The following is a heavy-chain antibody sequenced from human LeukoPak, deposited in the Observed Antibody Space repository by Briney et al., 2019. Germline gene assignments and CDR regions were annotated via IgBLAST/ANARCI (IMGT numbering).Heavy chain of an antibody. J-gene: IGHJ3*02. CDR2: IYYSGST. CDR3: ARDKKGFGSYDAFDI. D-gene: IGHD3-10*01. Sequence: SETLSLTCTVSGGSVSSGSYYWSWIRQPPGKGLEWIGYIYYSGSTNYNPSLKSRVTISVDTSKNQFSLKLSSVTAADTAVYYCARDKKGFGSYDAFDIWGQGTMVTVSS. CDR1: GGSVSSGSYY. V-gene: IGHV4-61*01.